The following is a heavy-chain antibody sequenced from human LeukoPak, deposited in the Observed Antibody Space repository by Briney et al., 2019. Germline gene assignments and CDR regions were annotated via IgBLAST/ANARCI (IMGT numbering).Heavy chain of an antibody. CDR1: GGTFSSYA. V-gene: IGHV1-69*04. CDR3: ARDRSTKYYYDSSGYYFDY. CDR2: IIPIFGIA. Sequence: ASVKVSCKASGGTFSSYAISWVRQAPGQVLEWMGRIIPIFGIANYAQKFQGRVTITADKSTSTAYMELSSLRSEDTAVYYCARDRSTKYYYDSSGYYFDYWGQGTLVTVSS. D-gene: IGHD3-22*01. J-gene: IGHJ4*02.